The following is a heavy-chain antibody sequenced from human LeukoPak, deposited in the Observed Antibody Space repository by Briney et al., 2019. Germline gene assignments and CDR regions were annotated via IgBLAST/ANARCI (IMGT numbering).Heavy chain of an antibody. CDR2: ISGSGGTT. Sequence: GGSLRLSCTASGFTFINYAVSWVRQVPGKGLEWVPAISGSGGTTYYADSVKGRFTISRDNSKNTLYLQMNSLRAEDTAIYYCAKNPSLGTYFRFDSWGQGTLVTVSS. CDR1: GFTFINYA. V-gene: IGHV3-23*01. J-gene: IGHJ5*01. CDR3: AKNPSLGTYFRFDS. D-gene: IGHD2/OR15-2a*01.